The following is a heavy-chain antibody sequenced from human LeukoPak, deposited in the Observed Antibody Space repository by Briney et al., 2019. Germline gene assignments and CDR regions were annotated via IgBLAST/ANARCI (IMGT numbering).Heavy chain of an antibody. CDR3: ARERRSSDQAFDI. CDR1: GFTFSKYN. V-gene: IGHV3-30*03. Sequence: GGSLRLSCAASGFTFSKYNMNWVRQAPGKGLEWVAVISYDGSNKYYADSVKGRFTISRDNAKNSLYLQMNSLRDDDTAVYYCARERRSSDQAFDIWGQGTMVTVSS. CDR2: ISYDGSNK. J-gene: IGHJ3*02. D-gene: IGHD6-19*01.